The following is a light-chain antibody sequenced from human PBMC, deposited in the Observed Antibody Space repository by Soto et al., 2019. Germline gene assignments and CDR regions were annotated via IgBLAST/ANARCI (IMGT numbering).Light chain of an antibody. Sequence: EIVMTQSPATLSVSPGERATLSCRASQSVSSNLAWYQQKPGQAPRLLIYGASTRATGIPARFSGSGSGTXXXXXXSXXXSEDFAXXYCQQYNNWPPYTFGQGTKLEIK. CDR2: GAS. CDR1: QSVSSN. CDR3: QQYNNWPPYT. V-gene: IGKV3-15*01. J-gene: IGKJ2*01.